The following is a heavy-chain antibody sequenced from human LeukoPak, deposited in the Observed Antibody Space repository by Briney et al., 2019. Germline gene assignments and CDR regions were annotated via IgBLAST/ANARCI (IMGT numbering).Heavy chain of an antibody. CDR1: GFTVSSNY. J-gene: IGHJ3*02. V-gene: IGHV3-53*01. Sequence: PGGSLRLSCAASGFTVSSNYMSWGRQAPGKGLEWVSVIYSGGSTYCADSVKGRFTISRDNSKNTLYLQMNSLRAEDTAVYYCARFYGDYVTDAFDIWGQGTMVTVSS. CDR3: ARFYGDYVTDAFDI. CDR2: IYSGGST. D-gene: IGHD4-17*01.